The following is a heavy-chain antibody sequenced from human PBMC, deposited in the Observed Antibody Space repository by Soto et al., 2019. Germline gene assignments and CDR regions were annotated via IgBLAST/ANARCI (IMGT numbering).Heavy chain of an antibody. D-gene: IGHD3-16*01. Sequence: HPGGSLRLSCAASGFTFSTYAMNWVRQAPGKGLEWVSAISGSGGSTYYADSVKGRFTISRDNSKNTLYLQMNSLRAEDTAVYYCAKWGHNGFMITSLDDFDYWGQGTLVTVSS. CDR2: ISGSGGST. J-gene: IGHJ4*02. V-gene: IGHV3-23*01. CDR3: AKWGHNGFMITSLDDFDY. CDR1: GFTFSTYA.